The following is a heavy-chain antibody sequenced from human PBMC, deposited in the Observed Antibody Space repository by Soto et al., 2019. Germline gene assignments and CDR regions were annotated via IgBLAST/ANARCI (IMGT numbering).Heavy chain of an antibody. CDR3: ASSRSCSGGSCYSSIDY. Sequence: EVHLVESGGGLVQPGGSLRLSCAASGLIFRNYWMSWVRQAPGKGLEWVANINQDGREKNSVDSVKGRFTISRDNSENSLYLHMNSLRAADTAMYYCASSRSCSGGSCYSSIDYWGQGTLVTVSS. CDR1: GLIFRNYW. V-gene: IGHV3-7*01. J-gene: IGHJ4*02. CDR2: INQDGREK. D-gene: IGHD2-15*01.